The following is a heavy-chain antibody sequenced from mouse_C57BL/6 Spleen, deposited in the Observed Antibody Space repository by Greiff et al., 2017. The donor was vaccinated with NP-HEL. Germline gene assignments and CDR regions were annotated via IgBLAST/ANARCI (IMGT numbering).Heavy chain of an antibody. CDR1: GFSLNSYG. J-gene: IGHJ1*03. Sequence: VQLQQSVPGLVQPSQSLSITCTVSGFSLNSYGVHWVRQSPGKGLEWLGVIWRGGSTDYNAAFMSRLSITKDNSKSQVFFKMNSLQADNTAIYCCAKIGTGTVRYWDFDVWGTGTTVTVSS. D-gene: IGHD4-1*01. CDR2: IWRGGST. CDR3: AKIGTGTVRYWDFDV. V-gene: IGHV2-5*01.